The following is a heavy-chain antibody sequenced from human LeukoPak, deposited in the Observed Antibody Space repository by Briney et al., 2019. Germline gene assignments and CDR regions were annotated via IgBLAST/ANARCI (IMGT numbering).Heavy chain of an antibody. D-gene: IGHD6-25*01. CDR2: INPNSGGT. CDR3: ARAPRSGSSVWYFDL. V-gene: IGHV1-2*04. J-gene: IGHJ2*01. Sequence: ASVKVSCKASGYTFTGYDMHWVRQAPGQGLEWMGWINPNSGGTNYAQKFQGWVTMTRDTSISTAYMELSRLRSDDTAVYYCARAPRSGSSVWYFDLWGRGTLVTVSS. CDR1: GYTFTGYD.